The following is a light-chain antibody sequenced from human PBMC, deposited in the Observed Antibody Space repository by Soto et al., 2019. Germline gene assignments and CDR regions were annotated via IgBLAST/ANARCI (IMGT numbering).Light chain of an antibody. CDR1: QILLHRNGYNY. V-gene: IGKV2-28*01. CDR2: LGS. J-gene: IGKJ1*01. Sequence: SVRTQSPLSLPVTPGEPASISCRSSQILLHRNGYNYLDWYLQKPGQSPQLLIYLGSNRASGVPDRFSGSGSGTDFTLKISRVEAEDVGVYYCMQPLQSWTFGQGTKVDI. CDR3: MQPLQSWT.